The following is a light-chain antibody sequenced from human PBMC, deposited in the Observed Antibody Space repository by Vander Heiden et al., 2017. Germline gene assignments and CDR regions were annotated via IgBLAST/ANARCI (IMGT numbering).Light chain of an antibody. Sequence: AIQMTQSPSSLSASVGDRVTITCRASQGIRNDLGWYQQKPGKAPKLLIYAASSLQSGVPSRFSGRGSGTDFTLTISSLQPEDSATYYCRQDDFYPRTFGQGIKVEIK. CDR1: QGIRND. CDR3: RQDDFYPRT. V-gene: IGKV1-6*01. J-gene: IGKJ1*01. CDR2: AAS.